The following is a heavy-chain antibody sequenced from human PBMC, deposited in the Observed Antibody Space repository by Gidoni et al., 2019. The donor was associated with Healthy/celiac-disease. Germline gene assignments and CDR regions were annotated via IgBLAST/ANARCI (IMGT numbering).Heavy chain of an antibody. V-gene: IGHV3-30*18. CDR2: ISYDGSNK. J-gene: IGHJ6*02. CDR3: AKDIISIVATIGHYYYGMDV. D-gene: IGHD5-12*01. Sequence: QVQLVESGGGVVQPGRSLRLSCAASGFTFSSYGMHWVRQAPGKGLEWVAVISYDGSNKYYADSVKVRFTISRDNSKNTLYLQMNSLRAEDTAVYYCAKDIISIVATIGHYYYGMDVWGQGTTVTVSS. CDR1: GFTFSSYG.